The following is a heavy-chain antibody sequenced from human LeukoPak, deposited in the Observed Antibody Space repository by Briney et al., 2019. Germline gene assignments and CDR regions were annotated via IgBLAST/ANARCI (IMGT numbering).Heavy chain of an antibody. CDR3: ARRDHIAGRLDY. D-gene: IGHD6-6*01. J-gene: IGHJ4*02. CDR2: IDQDGRTE. Sequence: PGGSLRLSCAASEFSFSSSWMSWVRQAPGKGLEGVANIDQDGRTENYVDSVKGRFSISRDNANNSLFLQMNSLRVEDTAIYYCARRDHIAGRLDYWGQGTLVTVSS. CDR1: EFSFSSSW. V-gene: IGHV3-7*01.